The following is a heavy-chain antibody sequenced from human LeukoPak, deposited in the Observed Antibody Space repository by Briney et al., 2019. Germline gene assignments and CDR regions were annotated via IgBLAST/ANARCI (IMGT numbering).Heavy chain of an antibody. D-gene: IGHD3-10*01. Sequence: GRSLRLSCAASGFTFSTYAVHWVRQAPGKGLEWVAVISYDGSNKYYADSVKGRFTISRDNSKNTLYLQMNSLRAEDTAVYYCAKDSFYGSGSSMLPYYYYGMDVWGQGTTVTVSS. CDR1: GFTFSTYA. J-gene: IGHJ6*02. V-gene: IGHV3-30*04. CDR3: AKDSFYGSGSSMLPYYYYGMDV. CDR2: ISYDGSNK.